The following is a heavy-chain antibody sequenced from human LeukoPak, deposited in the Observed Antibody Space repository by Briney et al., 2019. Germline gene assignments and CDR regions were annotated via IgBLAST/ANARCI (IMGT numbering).Heavy chain of an antibody. Sequence: ASVKVSCKASGYTFTDYYIHWVRQAPGQGLEWMGWINPKSGGTNYAQKFQGRVTMTRDTSISTAYMELSRLRSDDTAVYYCARRRIAAAGEFDPWGQGTLVTVSS. D-gene: IGHD6-13*01. J-gene: IGHJ5*02. CDR3: ARRRIAAAGEFDP. CDR2: INPKSGGT. V-gene: IGHV1-2*02. CDR1: GYTFTDYY.